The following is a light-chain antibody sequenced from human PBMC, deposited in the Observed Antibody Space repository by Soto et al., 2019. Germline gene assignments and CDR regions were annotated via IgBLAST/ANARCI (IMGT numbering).Light chain of an antibody. J-gene: IGKJ4*01. Sequence: TVLTQSPATLSLSPGDRATLSCRASQSIDIYLAWYQLRPGQAPRLLIYDASNRPPGIPARFSGSGSGTDFTLTISSLEPEDFAIYYCQQRKFWLSFGGGTKVEIK. CDR1: QSIDIY. CDR2: DAS. V-gene: IGKV3-11*01. CDR3: QQRKFWLS.